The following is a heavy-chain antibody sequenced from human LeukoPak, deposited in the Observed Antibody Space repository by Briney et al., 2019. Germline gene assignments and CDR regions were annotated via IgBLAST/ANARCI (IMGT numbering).Heavy chain of an antibody. CDR3: ANFQTVGVKPFEH. D-gene: IGHD1-26*01. Sequence: ASVKVSCKASGYTFTNYTLHWVRQAPGQRLEWMGWINAGNGHTRDSQKFQGRVTITGDTSASTAYMELSSLRSEDTAVYYCANFQTVGVKPFEHWGQGTLVTVSS. CDR2: INAGNGHT. CDR1: GYTFTNYT. J-gene: IGHJ5*02. V-gene: IGHV1-3*01.